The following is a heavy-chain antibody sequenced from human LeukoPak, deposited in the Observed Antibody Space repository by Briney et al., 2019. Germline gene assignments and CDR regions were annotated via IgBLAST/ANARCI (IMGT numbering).Heavy chain of an antibody. CDR1: GGSISSSNYY. Sequence: SETLSLTCTVCGGSISSSNYYWGWLRQPPGKGLEWIGSIHYSGSTYHNPSLKSRVTISVDTSKKQFSLKLSSVIAADTSVYYCARHGGYDRSGYWFDPWGQGTLVTVCS. CDR3: ARHGGYDRSGYWFDP. V-gene: IGHV4-39*01. CDR2: IHYSGST. D-gene: IGHD3-22*01. J-gene: IGHJ5*02.